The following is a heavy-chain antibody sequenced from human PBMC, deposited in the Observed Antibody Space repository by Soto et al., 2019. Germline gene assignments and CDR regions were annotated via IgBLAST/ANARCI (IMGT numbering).Heavy chain of an antibody. V-gene: IGHV3-23*01. Sequence: WGSLRLCCAASGVSLNIYAMSGVLQAPGKGLEWVSAISGSGGSTYYADSVKGRFTISRDNSKNTLYLQMNSLRAEDTAVYYCAKDLSITMIVVVINNAFDIWGQGTMVTVS. CDR3: AKDLSITMIVVVINNAFDI. CDR2: ISGSGGST. D-gene: IGHD3-22*01. J-gene: IGHJ3*02. CDR1: GVSLNIYA.